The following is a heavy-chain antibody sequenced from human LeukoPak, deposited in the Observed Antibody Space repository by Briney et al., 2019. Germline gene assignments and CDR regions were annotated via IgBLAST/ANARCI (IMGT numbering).Heavy chain of an antibody. CDR2: IYRGGDT. V-gene: IGHV3-66*02. D-gene: IGHD3-22*01. CDR3: ARGPYDNRGYWQYYYDY. Sequence: GGSLRLSCAASGFTVSSNYMTWVRQAPEKGLEWVSVIYRGGDTFYADSVKGRFTISRDNSKNTLYLQMNSLRAEDTAVYYCARGPYDNRGYWQYYYDYWGQGTLVTVSS. CDR1: GFTVSSNY. J-gene: IGHJ4*02.